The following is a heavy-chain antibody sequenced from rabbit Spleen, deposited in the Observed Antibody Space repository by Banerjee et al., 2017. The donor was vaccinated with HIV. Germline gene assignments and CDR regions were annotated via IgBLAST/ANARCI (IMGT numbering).Heavy chain of an antibody. D-gene: IGHD8-1*01. CDR1: GFSFSNYYY. J-gene: IGHJ4*01. Sequence: QSLEESGGGLVKPGASLTLTCKASGFSFSNYYYMCWVRQAPGKGLEWIACIDIGSSGATHYASWARGRFTISKTSSTTVTLQMTSLTAADTATYFCAKAIAGSGDWFLFDLWGQGTLVTVS. V-gene: IGHV1S40*01. CDR3: AKAIAGSGDWFLFDL. CDR2: IDIGSSGAT.